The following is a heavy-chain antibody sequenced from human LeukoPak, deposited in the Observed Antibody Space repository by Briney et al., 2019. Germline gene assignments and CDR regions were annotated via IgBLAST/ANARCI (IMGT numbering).Heavy chain of an antibody. CDR2: MNPNSGNT. J-gene: IGHJ6*03. CDR1: GYTFTSYD. Sequence: ASVKVSCKASGYTFTSYDINWVRQATGQGLEWMGWMNPNSGNTGYAQKFQGRVTITRNTSISTAYMELSSLRSEDTAVYYCARIGGDYYYYYMDVWGKGTTVTVSS. CDR3: ARIGGDYYYYYMDV. D-gene: IGHD2-21*01. V-gene: IGHV1-8*03.